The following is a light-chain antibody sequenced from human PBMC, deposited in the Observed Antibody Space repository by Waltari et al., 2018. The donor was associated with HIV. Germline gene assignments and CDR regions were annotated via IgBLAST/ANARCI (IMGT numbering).Light chain of an antibody. J-gene: IGKJ1*01. CDR1: QDISNY. CDR3: QQYDSLPWA. CDR2: DAS. V-gene: IGKV1-33*01. Sequence: DIQMTQSPSLLSASVGDRVTITCQASQDISNYLNWYQQKPGKAPKLLIYDASNLETGVPSRFSGSGSGTDFTFTISSLQPEDIATYYCQQYDSLPWAFGQGTKVEIK.